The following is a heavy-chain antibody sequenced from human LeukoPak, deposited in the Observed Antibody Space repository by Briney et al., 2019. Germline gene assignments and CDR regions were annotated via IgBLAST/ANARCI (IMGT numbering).Heavy chain of an antibody. CDR1: EFTLSSHS. J-gene: IGHJ3*02. D-gene: IGHD2-2*01. Sequence: GGSLRLSCAASEFTLSSHSMNWVRQAPGKGLEWVSSISRSGGSIYYADSLKGRFTISIDNAKNSLYLQMNSLRAEDTAVYFCARSLKVSAALDVFDIWGQGTMVTVSS. V-gene: IGHV3-21*01. CDR3: ARSLKVSAALDVFDI. CDR2: ISRSGGSI.